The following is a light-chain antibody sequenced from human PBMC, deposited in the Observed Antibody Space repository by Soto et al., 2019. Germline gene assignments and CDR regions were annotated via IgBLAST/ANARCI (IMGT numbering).Light chain of an antibody. CDR1: SGSIASNY. CDR2: EDN. V-gene: IGLV6-57*04. CDR3: QSYHSGNVV. Sequence: NFMLTQPHSVSESPGKTVTISCTRSSGSIASNYVQWYQQRPGSAPTPVIYEDNERPSGIPDRFSGSIDSSSNSASLTNSGLKTDGEADYFCQSYHSGNVVFGGGTKLTVL. J-gene: IGLJ2*01.